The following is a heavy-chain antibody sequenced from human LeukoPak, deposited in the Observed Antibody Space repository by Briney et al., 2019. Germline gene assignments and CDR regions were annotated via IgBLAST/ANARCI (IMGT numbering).Heavy chain of an antibody. CDR1: GGTFSGYA. CDR3: ARSGAYYYDSSGYYHQ. J-gene: IGHJ4*02. V-gene: IGHV1-69*13. CDR2: IIPIFGTA. D-gene: IGHD3-22*01. Sequence: ASVKVSCKASGGTFSGYAISWVRQAPGQGLEWMGGIIPIFGTANYAQKFQGRVTITADESTSTAYMELSSLRSEDTAVYYCARSGAYYYDSSGYYHQWGQGTLVTVSS.